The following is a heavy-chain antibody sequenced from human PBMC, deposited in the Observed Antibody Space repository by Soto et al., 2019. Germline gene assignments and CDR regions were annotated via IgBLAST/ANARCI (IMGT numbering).Heavy chain of an antibody. J-gene: IGHJ1*01. CDR2: INSDGSNT. V-gene: IGHV3-74*01. CDR1: GFTLSSYW. Sequence: EVQLVESGGGLVQPGGSLRLSCAASGFTLSSYWMHWVRQAPGKGLVWVSRINSDGSNTNYADSVKGRFTISRDNAQNTVNLRMNSLGSKDTAVYSCPTAASSSFYYTTGCWCQGTRLTVAS. CDR3: PTAASSSFYYTTGC. D-gene: IGHD3-22*01.